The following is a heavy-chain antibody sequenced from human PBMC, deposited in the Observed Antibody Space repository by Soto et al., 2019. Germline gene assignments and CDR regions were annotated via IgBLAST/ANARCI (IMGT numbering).Heavy chain of an antibody. CDR1: GYTFTSYG. V-gene: IGHV1-18*01. J-gene: IGHJ5*02. CDR3: ARDEGTKWHDVGWFDP. CDR2: ISGYNGNT. Sequence: QVQLVQSGAEVKKPGASVKVSCKSSGYTFTSYGISCVRQAPGQGLEWMGWISGYNGNTNYAQKPQGRGTMTTDTSTSTAYMALRGLRSDDTAVYYCARDEGTKWHDVGWFDPWGQGILVTLSS. D-gene: IGHD1-1*01.